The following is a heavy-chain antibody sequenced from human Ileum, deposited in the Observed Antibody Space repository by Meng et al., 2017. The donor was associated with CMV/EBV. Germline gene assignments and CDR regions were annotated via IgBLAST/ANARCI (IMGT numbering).Heavy chain of an antibody. CDR3: ARARSEWLQYYFGY. CDR2: IYYSGST. CDR1: GGSVSSGSYY. V-gene: IGHV4-61*01. D-gene: IGHD5-24*01. J-gene: IGHJ4*02. Sequence: SGGSVSSGSYYWSWIRQPPGKGLEWIGYIYYSGSTNYNPSLKSRVTISVDTSKNQFSLKLSSVTAADTAVYYCARARSEWLQYYFGYWGQGTLVTVSS.